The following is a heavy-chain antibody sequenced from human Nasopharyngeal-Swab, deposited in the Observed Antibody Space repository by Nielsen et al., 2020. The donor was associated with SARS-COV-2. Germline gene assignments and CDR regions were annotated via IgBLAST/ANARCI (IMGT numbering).Heavy chain of an antibody. CDR1: GGSFSGYY. D-gene: IGHD3-9*01. CDR3: ARGLSILTGYYPFYYYGMDV. J-gene: IGHJ6*02. V-gene: IGHV4-34*01. Sequence: ETLSLTCAVYGGSFSGYYWSWIRQPPGKGLEWIGEINHSGSTNYNPSLKSRVTISVDTSKNQFSLKLSSVTAADTAVYYCARGLSILTGYYPFYYYGMDVWGQGTTVTVSS. CDR2: INHSGST.